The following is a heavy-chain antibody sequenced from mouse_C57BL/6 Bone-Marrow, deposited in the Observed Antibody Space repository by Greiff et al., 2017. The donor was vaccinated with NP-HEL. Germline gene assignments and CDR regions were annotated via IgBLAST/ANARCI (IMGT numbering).Heavy chain of an antibody. V-gene: IGHV5-9-1*02. Sequence: EVQVVESGEGLVKPGGSLKLSCAASGFTFSSYAMSWVRQTPEKRLEWVAYISSGGDYIYYADTVKGRFTISRDNARNTLYLQMSSLKSEDTAMYYCTRDDHYYGSSYDYWYFDVWGTGTTVTVSS. CDR2: ISSGGDYI. CDR3: TRDDHYYGSSYDYWYFDV. D-gene: IGHD1-1*01. J-gene: IGHJ1*03. CDR1: GFTFSSYA.